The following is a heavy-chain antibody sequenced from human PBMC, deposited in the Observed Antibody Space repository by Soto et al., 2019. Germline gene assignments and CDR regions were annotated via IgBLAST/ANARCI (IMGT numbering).Heavy chain of an antibody. CDR1: GGSFSGYY. CDR3: ARTRGYYYYYLDV. V-gene: IGHV4-34*01. CDR2: INHSGST. Sequence: SETLYLTCAVYGGSFSGYYWSWIRQPPGKGLEWIGEINHSGSTNYNPSLKSRVTISVDTSKNQFSLKLSSVTAADTAVYYCARTRGYYYYYLDVWGKGTTVTVSS. J-gene: IGHJ6*03.